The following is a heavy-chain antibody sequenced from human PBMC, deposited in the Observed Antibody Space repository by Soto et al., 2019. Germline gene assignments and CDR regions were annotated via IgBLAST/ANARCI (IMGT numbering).Heavy chain of an antibody. Sequence: PGASVKVSCTASGYTFTSYGISWVRQAPGQGLDWMGWISAYNGNTKYAQDLQGRVTMTTDTSTSTAYMELRSLRSDDTAVYYCARFSGGSYNTYYFYYGMDVWGQGTTVTVSS. CDR3: ARFSGGSYNTYYFYYGMDV. D-gene: IGHD2-15*01. CDR2: ISAYNGNT. J-gene: IGHJ6*02. V-gene: IGHV1-18*01. CDR1: GYTFTSYG.